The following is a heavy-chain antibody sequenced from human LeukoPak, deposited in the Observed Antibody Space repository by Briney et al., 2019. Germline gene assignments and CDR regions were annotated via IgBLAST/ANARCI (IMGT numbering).Heavy chain of an antibody. CDR1: GFTFTTYE. CDR2: ITSSGDIK. V-gene: IGHV3-48*03. D-gene: IGHD3-10*01. CDR3: ARDVYGDEDFDY. J-gene: IGHJ4*02. Sequence: GGSLRLSCATSGFTFTTYEMNWVRQAPGKGLEWVSYITSSGDIKTYADPVKGRLTMSRDDAKNSVYLQMNSLRPEDAAVYYCARDVYGDEDFDYWGQGTLVSVSS.